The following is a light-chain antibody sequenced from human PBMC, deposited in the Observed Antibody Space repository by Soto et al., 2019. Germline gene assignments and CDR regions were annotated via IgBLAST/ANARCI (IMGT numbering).Light chain of an antibody. CDR3: QQYDNWPPT. J-gene: IGKJ4*01. V-gene: IGKV3-15*01. CDR2: GAS. CDR1: QSIRSN. Sequence: EIVMTQSPDTLSVSPGEGATLSCRVSQSIRSNLAWYQQRPGQAPRLLMYGASTRADGIPARFTGSGSGTEFTLTISSLQSEDFAVYSCQQYDNWPPTFGGGTKV.